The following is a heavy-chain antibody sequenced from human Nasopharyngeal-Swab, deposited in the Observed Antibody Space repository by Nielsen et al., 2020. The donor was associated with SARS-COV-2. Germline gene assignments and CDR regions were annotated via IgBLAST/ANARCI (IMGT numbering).Heavy chain of an antibody. V-gene: IGHV3-11*06. D-gene: IGHD1-26*01. J-gene: IGHJ1*01. Sequence: IREPPGKGLEWVAYVSRSSSRSYYADSVEGRFTIYRDNPKNSLFLQMDSLRDEDTAVYFCVRDVAMVGATLDTWGQGTLVTVSS. CDR2: VSRSSSRS. CDR3: VRDVAMVGATLDT.